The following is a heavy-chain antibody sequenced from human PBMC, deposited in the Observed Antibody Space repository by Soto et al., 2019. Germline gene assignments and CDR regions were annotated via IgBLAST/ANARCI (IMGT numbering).Heavy chain of an antibody. D-gene: IGHD2-21*01. V-gene: IGHV3-23*01. CDR2: ISGSGGST. J-gene: IGHJ4*02. CDR3: AKAYLSTLYYFDY. CDR1: GFTFSSYA. Sequence: VGSLRLACAASGFTFSSYAMSWVRQAPGKGLEWVSAISGSGGSTYYADSVKGRFTISRDNPKNTLYLQMNSLRAEDTAVYYCAKAYLSTLYYFDYWGQGALVTVSS.